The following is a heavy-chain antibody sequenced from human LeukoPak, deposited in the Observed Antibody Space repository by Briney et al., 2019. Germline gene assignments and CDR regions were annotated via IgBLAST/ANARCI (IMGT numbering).Heavy chain of an antibody. CDR1: GFPFSSSA. CDR3: AKPTAMAKY. Sequence: GSLKLSCAASGFPFSSSAMSWVRQGPGKGVEWVSTISGSGGSTYYADSVKGRFTISRDNSKNTLYLQMNSLRAEDTAVYYCAKPTAMAKYWGQGTLVTVSS. J-gene: IGHJ4*02. CDR2: ISGSGGST. D-gene: IGHD5-18*01. V-gene: IGHV3-23*01.